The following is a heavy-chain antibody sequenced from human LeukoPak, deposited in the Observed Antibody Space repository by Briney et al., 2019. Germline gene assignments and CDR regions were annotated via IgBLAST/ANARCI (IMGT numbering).Heavy chain of an antibody. V-gene: IGHV3-48*03. D-gene: IGHD3-10*01. CDR3: ARTGDYYYAMDV. CDR2: ITSRESTI. J-gene: IGHJ6*02. Sequence: GGPLTLPCAASGFTLSNYEMNGLPPAPGEGGVGVSYITSRESTIQHAHPVKGRFTISRDNAKKSLYLQMNSLRAEDTALYYCARTGDYYYAMDVWGQGTTVTVSS. CDR1: GFTLSNYE.